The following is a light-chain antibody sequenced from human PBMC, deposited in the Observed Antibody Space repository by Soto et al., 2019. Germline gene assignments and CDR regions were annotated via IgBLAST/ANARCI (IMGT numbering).Light chain of an antibody. CDR2: DAS. CDR1: QSVRSSY. V-gene: IGKV3D-20*01. CDR3: KQYDDSPIT. J-gene: IGKJ5*01. Sequence: ENVLTQSPDTLSLSPGERATLSCGATQSVRSSYLAWYQQKPGLAPRLLIYDASNRAAGIPDRFSGSGSGTDFTLTISRLEPEDFAVYYCKQYDDSPITFGQGTRLEI.